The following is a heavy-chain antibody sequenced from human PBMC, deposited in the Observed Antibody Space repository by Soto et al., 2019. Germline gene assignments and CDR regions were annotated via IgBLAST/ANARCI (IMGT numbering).Heavy chain of an antibody. V-gene: IGHV4-4*08. Sequence: SETLSLTCTVSGGSISSYYWSWIRQPPGKGLEWIGNIYNSGSTNYNPSLKSRVTISVDTSKNQFSLKLSSVTAADTAVYYCARFLYCGGDCYYAFDIWGQGTMVTVSS. D-gene: IGHD2-21*02. CDR2: IYNSGST. CDR3: ARFLYCGGDCYYAFDI. CDR1: GGSISSYY. J-gene: IGHJ3*02.